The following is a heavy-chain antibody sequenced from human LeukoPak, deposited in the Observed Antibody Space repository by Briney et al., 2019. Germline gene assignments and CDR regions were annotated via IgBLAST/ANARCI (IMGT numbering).Heavy chain of an antibody. J-gene: IGHJ5*02. CDR2: ISAYNGNT. CDR1: GYTFTSYG. D-gene: IGHD6-13*01. CDR3: ARDDIAAAGTAGHP. Sequence: EASVKVSCKASGYTFTSYGISWVRQAPGQGLEWMGWISAYNGNTNYAQKLQGRVTMTTDTSTSTAYMELRSLRSDDTAVYYCARDDIAAAGTAGHPWGQGTLVTVSS. V-gene: IGHV1-18*01.